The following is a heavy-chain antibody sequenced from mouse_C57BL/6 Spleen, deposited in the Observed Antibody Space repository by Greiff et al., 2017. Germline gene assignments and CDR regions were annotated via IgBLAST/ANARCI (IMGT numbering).Heavy chain of an antibody. Sequence: QVQLQQPGAELVKPGASVKLSCKASGYTFTSYWMHWVKQRPGQGLEWIGMIHPNSGSTKYNEKFKSKATLTVDKSSSTAYMQRSSLTSEDSAVYYCARRNYYGSSLDYWGQGTTLTVSS. CDR3: ARRNYYGSSLDY. CDR1: GYTFTSYW. V-gene: IGHV1-64*01. D-gene: IGHD1-1*01. J-gene: IGHJ2*01. CDR2: IHPNSGST.